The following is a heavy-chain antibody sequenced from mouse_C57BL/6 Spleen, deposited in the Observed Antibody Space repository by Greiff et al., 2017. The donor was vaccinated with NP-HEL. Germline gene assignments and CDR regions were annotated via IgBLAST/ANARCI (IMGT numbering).Heavy chain of an antibody. D-gene: IGHD2-4*01. CDR3: ARVGVYYEYDAFAY. CDR1: GYTFTSYW. V-gene: IGHV1-50*01. CDR2: IDPSDSYT. Sequence: QVQLQQPGAELVKPGASVKLSCKASGYTFTSYWMQWVKQRPGQGLEWIGEIDPSDSYTNYNQKFKGKATLTVDASTSTAYMQLSSLTSEDSAVYYCARVGVYYEYDAFAYWGQGALVTVAA. J-gene: IGHJ3*01.